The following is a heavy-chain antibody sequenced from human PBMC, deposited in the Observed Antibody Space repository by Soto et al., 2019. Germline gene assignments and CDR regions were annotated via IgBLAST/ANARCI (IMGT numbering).Heavy chain of an antibody. V-gene: IGHV1-69*01. D-gene: IGHD3-10*01. Sequence: QVPLVQSWAEVKKPGSSVTVSCKASGGTFSSYAIQWVRQAPGQGLERMGGIIPMYGPAKYAQRFQGRVTITADESTTTVYMELTSLTSQDTAVYYCARVTSMVRGVIDNWFDPWGHGTLVTVSS. CDR1: GGTFSSYA. CDR2: IIPMYGPA. J-gene: IGHJ5*02. CDR3: ARVTSMVRGVIDNWFDP.